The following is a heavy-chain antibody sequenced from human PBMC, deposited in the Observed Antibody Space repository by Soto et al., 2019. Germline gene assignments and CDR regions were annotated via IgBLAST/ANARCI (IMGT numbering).Heavy chain of an antibody. D-gene: IGHD3-9*01. V-gene: IGHV3-15*01. CDR2: IKSETEGGTA. CDR3: TTGIYYDILTGYHNVAY. CDR1: GFNLIQPW. J-gene: IGHJ4*02. Sequence: EVQLVESGGGLVKPGGSLILSCAASGFNLIQPWMTCVRQAAVKGLEWGGHIKSETEGGTADYAAPMKGRITISRDDSKNTVYLQMNSLKTEDTAVYYCTTGIYYDILTGYHNVAYWGQGTLVTVSS.